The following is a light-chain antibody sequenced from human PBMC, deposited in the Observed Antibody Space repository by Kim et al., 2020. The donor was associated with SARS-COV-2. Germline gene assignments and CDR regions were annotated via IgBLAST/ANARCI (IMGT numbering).Light chain of an antibody. J-gene: IGLJ3*02. Sequence: QSVLTQPASVSGSPGQSITISCTGTSRDVGGYNYVSWYQQHPGKAPKLMIYDVSNRPSGVSNRFSGSKSGNTASLTISGLQAEDEADYYCSSYTSSSPWVFGGGTQLTVL. CDR3: SSYTSSSPWV. CDR1: SRDVGGYNY. V-gene: IGLV2-14*03. CDR2: DVS.